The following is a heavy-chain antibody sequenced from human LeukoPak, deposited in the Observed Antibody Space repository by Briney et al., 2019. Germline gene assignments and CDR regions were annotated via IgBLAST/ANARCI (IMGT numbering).Heavy chain of an antibody. CDR1: GYTFTTYN. J-gene: IGHJ4*01. CDR2: INPSGGST. CDR3: ARDFGDYLHFDY. V-gene: IGHV1-46*01. Sequence: RASVKVSCTASGYTFTTYNIHWVRQAPGQGLEWMGIINPSGGSTSYAQKFQGRVTLTRDMSTRTVYMELSSLRSEDTAVYYCARDFGDYLHFDYWGQGTLVTVSS. D-gene: IGHD4-17*01.